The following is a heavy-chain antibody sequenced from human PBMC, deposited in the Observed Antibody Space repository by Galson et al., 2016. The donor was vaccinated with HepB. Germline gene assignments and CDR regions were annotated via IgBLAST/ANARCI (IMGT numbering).Heavy chain of an antibody. CDR1: GFSLSSYG. J-gene: IGHJ4*02. V-gene: IGHV3-33*03. D-gene: IGHD6-13*01. CDR2: IWYDGNKK. CDR3: AKDRHSSIWYWGYMDD. Sequence: SLRLSCAASGFSLSSYGMHWVRQAPGKGLEWVAVIWYDGNKKNYGDTVKGRFTISRDKLRNTVFLQMNSLRAEDAAGYYCAKDRHSSIWYWGYMDDWGQGTRVTVSS.